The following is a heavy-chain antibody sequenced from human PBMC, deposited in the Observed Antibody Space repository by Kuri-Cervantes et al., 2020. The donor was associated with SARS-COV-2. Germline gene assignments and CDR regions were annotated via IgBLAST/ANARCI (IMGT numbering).Heavy chain of an antibody. V-gene: IGHV3-21*01. CDR3: ARAAGYTARFGTSYYLDV. Sequence: GGSLRLSCSASGFSFSDYSMNWVRQAPGKGLEWVSYISESGTYKYYADSLRGRFTMSRDNDDNSLFLQMNNLRADATAVCYCARAAGYTARFGTSYYLDVWGKGTTVTVSS. CDR2: ISESGTYK. CDR1: GFSFSDYS. J-gene: IGHJ6*03. D-gene: IGHD1-1*01.